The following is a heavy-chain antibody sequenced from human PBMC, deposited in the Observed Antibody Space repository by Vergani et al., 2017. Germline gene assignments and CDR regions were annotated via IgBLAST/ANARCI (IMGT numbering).Heavy chain of an antibody. D-gene: IGHD5-18*01. CDR2: IHYDSSDT. CDR1: GFMFNSYG. V-gene: IGHV3-30*02. Sequence: VQLLESGGGLVQPGGSLRLSCEASGFMFNSYGMHWVRQAPGKGLEWVAFIHYDSSDTHYLDSVKGRFTISRDNSKITLYLQMSSLRAEDTGVYYCAKAETALITDYYYGMDVWGQGTTVIVS. CDR3: AKAETALITDYYYGMDV. J-gene: IGHJ6*02.